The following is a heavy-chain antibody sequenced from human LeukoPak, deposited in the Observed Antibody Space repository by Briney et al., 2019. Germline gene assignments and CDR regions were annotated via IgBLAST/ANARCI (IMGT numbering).Heavy chain of an antibody. CDR3: AKDRYYTSGSYFGYFDY. CDR2: IRYDGDNK. D-gene: IGHD3-10*01. CDR1: GFTFSNYG. V-gene: IGHV3-30*02. Sequence: GGSLRLSCAASGFTFSNYGMHWVRQAPGKGLEWVAFIRYDGDNKYYADSVKGRFTISRDSSKNTLYMQMNGLRAEDTAVYYCAKDRYYTSGSYFGYFDYWGQGTLVTVSS. J-gene: IGHJ4*02.